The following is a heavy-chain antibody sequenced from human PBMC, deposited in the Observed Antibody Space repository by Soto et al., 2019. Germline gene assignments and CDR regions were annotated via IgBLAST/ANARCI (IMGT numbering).Heavy chain of an antibody. CDR3: ARRYGGNFDY. Sequence: SETLSLTCTVSGGSISSYYWSWIRQPPRKGLEWIGYIYYSGSTNYNPSLKCRVTISVDTSKNQFSLKLSSVTAADTAVYYCARRYGGNFDYWGQGTLVTVSS. V-gene: IGHV4-59*01. D-gene: IGHD1-26*01. J-gene: IGHJ4*02. CDR2: IYYSGST. CDR1: GGSISSYY.